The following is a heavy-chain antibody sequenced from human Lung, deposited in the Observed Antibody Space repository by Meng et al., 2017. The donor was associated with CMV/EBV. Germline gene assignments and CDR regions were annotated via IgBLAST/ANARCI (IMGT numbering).Heavy chain of an antibody. Sequence: GGSLRLSCAASGFTFSSYEMNWVRQAPGKGLEWVSYISSSGSTIYYADSVKGRFTISRDNAKNSLYLQMNSLRAEDTAVYYCARDRTVTTSLYYYYYGMDVWGQGTTVTVSS. CDR3: ARDRTVTTSLYYYYYGMDV. CDR1: GFTFSSYE. J-gene: IGHJ6*02. D-gene: IGHD4-11*01. V-gene: IGHV3-48*03. CDR2: ISSSGSTI.